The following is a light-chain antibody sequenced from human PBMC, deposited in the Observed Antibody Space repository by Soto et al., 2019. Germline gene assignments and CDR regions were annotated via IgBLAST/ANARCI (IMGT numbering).Light chain of an antibody. Sequence: EIVLTQSPGTLSLSPGDRATLSCRASQIISSTYVAWFQQKPGQAPRLLIYGASSRVNGIPDRFSGSGSGTDFTLTIASLQPDDFATYYCQQYETFSGTFGPGTKVEI. V-gene: IGKV3-20*01. CDR2: GAS. CDR3: QQYETFSGT. J-gene: IGKJ1*01. CDR1: QIISSTY.